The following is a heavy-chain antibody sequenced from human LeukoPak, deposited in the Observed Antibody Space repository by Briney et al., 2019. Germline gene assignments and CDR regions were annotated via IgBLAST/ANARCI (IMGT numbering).Heavy chain of an antibody. CDR1: GYSITRGYF. CDR3: ARDYGGNLGY. D-gene: IGHD4-23*01. Sequence: PSETLSLTCTVSGYSITRGYFWGWIRQSPGKGLEWIASMFHSGSTNYNPSLKSRVTISVDKSKNQFSLKLSSVTAADTAVYYCARDYGGNLGYWGQGTLVTVSS. CDR2: MFHSGST. J-gene: IGHJ4*02. V-gene: IGHV4-38-2*02.